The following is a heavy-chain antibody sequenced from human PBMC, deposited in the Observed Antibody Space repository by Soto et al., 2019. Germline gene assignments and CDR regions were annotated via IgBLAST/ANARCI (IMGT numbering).Heavy chain of an antibody. V-gene: IGHV4-59*01. CDR3: ARNSPGSGGVGYYYYGMDV. Sequence: SETLSLTCTVSGGSISSYYWSWNRQPPGKGLEWIGYIYYSGSTNYNPSLKSRVTISVDTSKNQFSLKLSSVTAADTAVYYCARNSPGSGGVGYYYYGMDVWGQGTTVTVSS. CDR1: GGSISSYY. CDR2: IYYSGST. D-gene: IGHD3-10*01. J-gene: IGHJ6*02.